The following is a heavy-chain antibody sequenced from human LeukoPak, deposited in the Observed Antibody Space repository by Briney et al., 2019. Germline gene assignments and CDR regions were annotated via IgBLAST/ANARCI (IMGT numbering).Heavy chain of an antibody. J-gene: IGHJ4*02. CDR1: GFTFSSYS. CDR2: ISSSSSTI. V-gene: IGHV3-48*04. D-gene: IGHD2-21*01. Sequence: GGSLRLSCAASGFTFSSYSMNRVRQAPGKGLEWVSYISSSSSTIYYADSVKGRFTISRDNAKNSLYLQMNSLRAEDTAVYYCARDRSVVPFDYWGRGTLVTVSS. CDR3: ARDRSVVPFDY.